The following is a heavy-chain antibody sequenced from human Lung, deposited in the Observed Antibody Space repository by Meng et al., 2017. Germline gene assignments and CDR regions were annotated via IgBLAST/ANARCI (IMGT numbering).Heavy chain of an antibody. CDR3: TNDRLNH. D-gene: IGHD1-1*01. CDR1: GFTFTDHW. CDR2: INRDGTKP. J-gene: IGHJ1*01. Sequence: VQLVESGGGLVPPGGSLRLSGAASGFTFTDHWMHWVRQGPGKGLVWVSRINRDGTKPTYADSVKGRFTISRDNAKNTLYLQMNNLRAEDTAFYYCTNDRLNHWGQGALVTVSS. V-gene: IGHV3-74*01.